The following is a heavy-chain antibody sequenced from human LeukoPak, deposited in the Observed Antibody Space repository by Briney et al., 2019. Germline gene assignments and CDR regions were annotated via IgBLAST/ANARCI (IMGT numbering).Heavy chain of an antibody. Sequence: PGGSLRLSCAASGSTFSSYAMSWVRQAPGKGLEWVSAISGSGGSTYYADSVKGRFTISRDNSKNTLYLQMNSLRAEDTAVYYCAKVSSWYSDRDYFDYWGQGTLVTVSS. CDR1: GSTFSSYA. CDR2: ISGSGGST. CDR3: AKVSSWYSDRDYFDY. D-gene: IGHD6-13*01. J-gene: IGHJ4*02. V-gene: IGHV3-23*01.